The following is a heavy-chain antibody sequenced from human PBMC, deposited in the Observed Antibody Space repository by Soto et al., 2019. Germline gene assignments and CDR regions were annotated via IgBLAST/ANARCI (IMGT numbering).Heavy chain of an antibody. Sequence: SETLSLTCNVSGDSITTDGYSWSWIRQPPGKGLEWIGYIYHTGTAYYNPSLKSRVTLSVDRSKNQFSLSLSSMTAADTAVYYCAVLGGWPFDYWGQGTLVTVSS. D-gene: IGHD3-16*01. CDR1: GDSITTDGYS. J-gene: IGHJ4*02. CDR2: IYHTGTA. V-gene: IGHV4-30-2*01. CDR3: AVLGGWPFDY.